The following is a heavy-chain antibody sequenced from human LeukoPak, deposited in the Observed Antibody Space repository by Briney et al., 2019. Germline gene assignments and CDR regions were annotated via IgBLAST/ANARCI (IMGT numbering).Heavy chain of an antibody. CDR1: GYTFTTYD. D-gene: IGHD1-1*01. J-gene: IGHJ1*01. V-gene: IGHV1-8*03. CDR3: ARGPPTAQYFQH. Sequence: ASVKVSCKASGYTFTTYDINWVRQATGQGLQWMGWINPNSGNTGYAQKFRGRITITRNTSISTVYMELSSLRSEDTAVYYCARGPPTAQYFQHWGQGTLVTVSS. CDR2: INPNSGNT.